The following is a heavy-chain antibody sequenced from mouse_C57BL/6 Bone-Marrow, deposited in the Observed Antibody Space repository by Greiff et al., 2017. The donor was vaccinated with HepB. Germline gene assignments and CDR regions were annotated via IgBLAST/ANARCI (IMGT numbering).Heavy chain of an antibody. V-gene: IGHV2-6*03. CDR2: IWSDGST. CDR1: GFSLTSYG. J-gene: IGHJ4*01. CDR3: ASSYYYGSSYYAMDY. D-gene: IGHD1-1*01. Sequence: VKVVESGPGLVAPSQSLSITCTVSGFSLTSYGVHWVRQPPGKGLEWLVVIWSDGSTTYNSALKSRLSISKDNSKSQVFLKMNSLQTDDTAMYYCASSYYYGSSYYAMDYWGQGTSVTVSS.